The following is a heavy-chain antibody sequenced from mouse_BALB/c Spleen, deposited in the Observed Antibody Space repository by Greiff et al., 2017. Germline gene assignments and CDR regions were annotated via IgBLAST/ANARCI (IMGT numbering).Heavy chain of an antibody. CDR1: GFAFSSYD. J-gene: IGHJ4*01. D-gene: IGHD3-3*01. CDR3: ARHGAGKAMDY. V-gene: IGHV5-12-1*01. CDR2: ISSGGGST. Sequence: EVQGVESGGGLVKPGGSLKLSCAASGFAFSSYDMSWVRQTPEKRLEWVAYISSGGGSTYYPDTVKGRFTISRDNAKNTLYLQMSSLKSEDTAMYYCARHGAGKAMDYWGQGTSVTVSS.